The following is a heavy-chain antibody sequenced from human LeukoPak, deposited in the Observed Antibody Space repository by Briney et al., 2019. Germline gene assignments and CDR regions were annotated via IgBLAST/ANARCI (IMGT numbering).Heavy chain of an antibody. D-gene: IGHD6-25*01. CDR3: AREHSTGWDFDY. CDR1: GYSISSDCS. CDR2: MYHSGDT. V-gene: IGHV4-38-2*02. Sequence: SETLSLTCTVSGYSISSDCSLAWLRQPPGKGLEWIGSMYHSGDTHYNPSLKSRVTISVDMPKNQFSLKLTSVTAADTAVYYCAREHSTGWDFDYWGQGTLVTVSS. J-gene: IGHJ4*02.